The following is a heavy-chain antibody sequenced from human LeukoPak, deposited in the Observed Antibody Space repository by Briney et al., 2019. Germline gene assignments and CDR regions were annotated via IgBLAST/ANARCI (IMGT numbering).Heavy chain of an antibody. CDR2: IESDASNT. V-gene: IGHV3-74*01. CDR3: TRDGSGSRIPFDY. Sequence: GGSLRLSCAASGFAFGSHWMHWVRQAPGKGLVWVARIESDASNTRYADSLEGRFTISRDNANKPLYLQMNSLRAEDTAVYYCTRDGSGSRIPFDYWGQGTLVTVSS. D-gene: IGHD1-26*01. CDR1: GFAFGSHW. J-gene: IGHJ4*02.